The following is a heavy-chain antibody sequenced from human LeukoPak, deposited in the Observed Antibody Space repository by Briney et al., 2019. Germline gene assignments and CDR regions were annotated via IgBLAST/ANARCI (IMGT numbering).Heavy chain of an antibody. V-gene: IGHV5-10-1*01. D-gene: IGHD6-19*01. CDR3: AILYSAGWYYFDS. CDR1: GYSFSSYW. Sequence: GESLKISCKDSGYSFSSYWISWVRQMPGKGLEWMGRIDPSDSYTNYSPSFQGHVTISAGKSISTAYLQRSSLKASDTAMYYCAILYSAGWYYFDSWGQGQWSPSL. CDR2: IDPSDSYT. J-gene: IGHJ4*02.